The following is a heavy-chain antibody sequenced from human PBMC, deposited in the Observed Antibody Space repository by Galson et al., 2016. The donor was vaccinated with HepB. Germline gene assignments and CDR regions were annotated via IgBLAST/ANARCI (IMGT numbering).Heavy chain of an antibody. V-gene: IGHV6-1*01. J-gene: IGHJ3*02. D-gene: IGHD3-10*01. Sequence: CAISGDSVSSNGAAWNWIRQSPSRGLEWLGRTYYRSKWYNKYAVSVQGRITINPDTSKNQFSLQLNSVTPEDTAVYYCARDRGTWDGSGELIDIWGQGTMVTCSS. CDR2: TYYRSKWYN. CDR3: ARDRGTWDGSGELIDI. CDR1: GDSVSSNGAA.